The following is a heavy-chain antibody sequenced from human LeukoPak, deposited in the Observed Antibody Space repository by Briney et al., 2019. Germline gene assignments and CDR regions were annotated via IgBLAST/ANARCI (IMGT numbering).Heavy chain of an antibody. CDR1: GLTFSFSVYS. V-gene: IGHV3-21*01. Sequence: SGGSLKLSCAASGLTFSFSVYSMNWVRQAPGKGLEWVSSIISSSSYIYYADSVKGRSTISRDNAKNSLYLQMNTLRAEDTAVYYCATSGYHYGLVDYWGQGTLVTVSS. D-gene: IGHD5-18*01. CDR2: IISSSSYI. J-gene: IGHJ4*02. CDR3: ATSGYHYGLVDY.